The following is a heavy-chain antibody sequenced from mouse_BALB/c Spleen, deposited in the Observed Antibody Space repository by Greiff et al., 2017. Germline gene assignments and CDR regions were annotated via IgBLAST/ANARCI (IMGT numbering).Heavy chain of an antibody. D-gene: IGHD2-10*02. V-gene: IGHV5-9-4*01. J-gene: IGHJ3*01. CDR1: GFPFSSYA. CDR2: ISSGGSYT. CDR3: ARQELYGNYAWFAY. Sequence: EVKLQESGGGLVKPGGSLKLSRAASGFPFSSYAMSWVRQSPEKRLEWVAEISSGGSYTYYPDTVTGRFTISRDNAKNTLYLEMSSLRSEDTAMYYCARQELYGNYAWFAYWGQGTLVTVSA.